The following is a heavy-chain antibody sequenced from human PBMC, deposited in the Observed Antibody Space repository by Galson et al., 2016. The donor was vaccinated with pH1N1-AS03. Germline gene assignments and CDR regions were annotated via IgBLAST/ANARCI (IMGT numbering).Heavy chain of an antibody. CDR2: IYPLDSDI. V-gene: IGHV5-51*01. CDR1: RDSFTNHW. J-gene: IGHJ4*02. Sequence: QSGAEVKKPGESLKISCKGSRDSFTNHWIAWVRQMTGKGLEWMAIIYPLDSDIRYSPYFQGQVTISADMSISTAYLEWSSLKASDTAIYYCARHMGNSWHDGLDFWGPGTLVTVSS. D-gene: IGHD2-8*01. CDR3: ARHMGNSWHDGLDF.